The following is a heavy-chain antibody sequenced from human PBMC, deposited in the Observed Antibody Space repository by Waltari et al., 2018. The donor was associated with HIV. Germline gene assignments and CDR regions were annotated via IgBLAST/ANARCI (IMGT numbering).Heavy chain of an antibody. V-gene: IGHV1-2*02. D-gene: IGHD2-21*01. CDR3: ARGLWVDGIENGCFEF. CDR2: INLKNGDT. J-gene: IGHJ3*01. Sequence: QVHLVQSGAEMKRPGASVKVFCKASGYSFTDHLLHWVRQAPGLSPEWLGRINLKNGDTKATDKLQGRFSTNRDFALATGHMELSGLTPDDTATYYCARGLWVDGIENGCFEFWGQGTEVTVS. CDR1: GYSFTDHL.